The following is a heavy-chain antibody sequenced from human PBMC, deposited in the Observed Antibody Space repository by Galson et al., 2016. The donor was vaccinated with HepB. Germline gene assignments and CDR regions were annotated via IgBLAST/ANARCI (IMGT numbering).Heavy chain of an antibody. Sequence: SLRLSCAASGFDFRSYAMHWVRQAPGKGLEWVAFMWYEGSKKNYADSVKGRFTISRDNSKDKLYLQMNSLRAEDTAVYYCARDHAVGATWGYFYHYGMDVWGQGTTVTVSS. D-gene: IGHD1-26*01. CDR1: GFDFRSYA. J-gene: IGHJ6*02. V-gene: IGHV3-33*01. CDR3: ARDHAVGATWGYFYHYGMDV. CDR2: MWYEGSKK.